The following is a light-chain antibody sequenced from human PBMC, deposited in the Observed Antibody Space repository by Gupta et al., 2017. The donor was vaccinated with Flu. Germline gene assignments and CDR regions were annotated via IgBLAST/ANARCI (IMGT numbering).Light chain of an antibody. CDR2: GAS. Sequence: GEWATLSCRASQSVSSGDLAWYQQIPGQAPRLLIYGASNRIAGIPDRFTGSGSGTDFTLTISRLEPEDSAMYYCQQYGRSLTFGGGTKVEIK. V-gene: IGKV3-20*01. CDR1: QSVSSGD. CDR3: QQYGRSLT. J-gene: IGKJ4*01.